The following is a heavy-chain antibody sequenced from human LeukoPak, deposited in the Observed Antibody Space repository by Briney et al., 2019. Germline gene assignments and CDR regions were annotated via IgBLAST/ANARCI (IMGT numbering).Heavy chain of an antibody. Sequence: SETLSLTCTVSGGSISSYYWSWIRQPPGKGLEWIGYIYYSGSTNYNPSLKSRVTISVDTSKNQFSLKLSSVTAANTAVYYCARETYYYDSSGYPYFDYWGQGTLVTVSS. CDR3: ARETYYYDSSGYPYFDY. V-gene: IGHV4-59*01. CDR2: IYYSGST. J-gene: IGHJ4*02. D-gene: IGHD3-22*01. CDR1: GGSISSYY.